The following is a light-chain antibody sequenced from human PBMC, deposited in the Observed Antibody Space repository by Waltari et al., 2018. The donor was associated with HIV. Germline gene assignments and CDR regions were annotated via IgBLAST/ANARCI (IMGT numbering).Light chain of an antibody. J-gene: IGLJ1*01. CDR2: DDI. Sequence: SYVLTQPPSASVAPGQTARITCGGNNIGSKSVHCYQQKPGQAPVLVFYDDINRPSGIPERFSGSNSGNTATLTISRVEAGDEADYYCQVWDSSSDHYVFGTGTKVTVL. CDR3: QVWDSSSDHYV. V-gene: IGLV3-21*02. CDR1: NIGSKS.